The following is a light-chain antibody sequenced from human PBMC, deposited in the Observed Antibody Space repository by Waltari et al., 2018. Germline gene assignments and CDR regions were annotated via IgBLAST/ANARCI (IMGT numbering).Light chain of an antibody. J-gene: IGKJ4*01. CDR3: MQALQTPRT. CDR2: LGS. CDR1: QSLLHSNGYNY. Sequence: DIVMTQSPLSLPVTPGEPASISCRSSQSLLHSNGYNYLDWYLQKPGQSPQLLNYLGSNRASRVPDRFSVSGSGTDFTLKISRVEAEDVGVYYCMQALQTPRTFGGGTKVEIK. V-gene: IGKV2-28*01.